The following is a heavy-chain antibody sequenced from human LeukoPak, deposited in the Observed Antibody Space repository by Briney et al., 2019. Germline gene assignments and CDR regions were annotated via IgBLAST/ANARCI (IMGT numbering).Heavy chain of an antibody. V-gene: IGHV3-21*01. D-gene: IGHD6-13*01. J-gene: IGHJ4*02. CDR2: ISSSSSYT. Sequence: GGSLRLSCAASGFTFSSYSMNWVRQAPGKGLEWVSSISSSSSYTYYADSVKGRFTISRDNAKNSLNLQMNSLRAEDTAVYYCAKFIAAPFYFDYWGQGTLVTVSS. CDR1: GFTFSSYS. CDR3: AKFIAAPFYFDY.